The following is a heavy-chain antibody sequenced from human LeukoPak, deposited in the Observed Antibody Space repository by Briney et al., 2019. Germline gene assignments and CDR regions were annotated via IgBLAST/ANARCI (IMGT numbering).Heavy chain of an antibody. V-gene: IGHV3-66*01. Sequence: GGSLRLSCAASEFTVSSNYMSWVRQAPGKGLEWVSVIYSGGSTYYADSVKGRFTISRDNSKNTLYLQMNSLRAEDTAVYYCARDRNTYYYGMDVWGQGTTVTVSS. CDR2: IYSGGST. J-gene: IGHJ6*02. CDR3: ARDRNTYYYGMDV. D-gene: IGHD1-14*01. CDR1: EFTVSSNY.